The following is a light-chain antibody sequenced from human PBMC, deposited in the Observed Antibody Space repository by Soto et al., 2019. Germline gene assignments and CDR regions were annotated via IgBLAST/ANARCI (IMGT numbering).Light chain of an antibody. J-gene: IGLJ2*01. Sequence: QSVLTQPASVSGSPGQSITIACTGTNRDVGSYNFVSWYQQYPGKVPKLMIYEVYKRPSGVPDRFSGSKSANTASLTVSGLQSEDEADYYCSAYAGSNSFVVFGGGTKLTVL. CDR2: EVY. CDR3: SAYAGSNSFVV. CDR1: NRDVGSYNF. V-gene: IGLV2-8*01.